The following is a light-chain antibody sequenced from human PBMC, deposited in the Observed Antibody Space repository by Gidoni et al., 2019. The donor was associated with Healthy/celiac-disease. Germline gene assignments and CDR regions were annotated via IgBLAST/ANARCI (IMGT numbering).Light chain of an antibody. V-gene: IGKV3-20*01. CDR2: GAS. CDR3: QQYGSSMYT. J-gene: IGKJ2*01. Sequence: EIVLTQSPDTLSLSPGERATLSCRASQSVSSSYLAWYQQKPGQAPRLLIYGASSRATGIPYRFSGSGSGTDFTLTISRLEPEDFAVYYCQQYGSSMYTFGQGTKLEIK. CDR1: QSVSSSY.